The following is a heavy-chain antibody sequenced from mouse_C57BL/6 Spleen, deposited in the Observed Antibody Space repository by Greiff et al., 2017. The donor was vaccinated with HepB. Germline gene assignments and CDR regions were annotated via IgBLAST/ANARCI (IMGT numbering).Heavy chain of an antibody. CDR1: GFTFTDYY. V-gene: IGHV1-36*01. CDR2: VYPYNGGT. D-gene: IGHD1-1*01. CDR3: AREERRYYYGSSYWYFDV. Sequence: EVQLQQSGPVLVKPGPSVKISCKASGFTFTDYYMHWVKQSRGKSLEWIGLVYPYNGGTSYNQKFKGKATLTVDTSSSTAYMELNSLTSEDSAVYYCAREERRYYYGSSYWYFDVWGTGTTVTVSS. J-gene: IGHJ1*03.